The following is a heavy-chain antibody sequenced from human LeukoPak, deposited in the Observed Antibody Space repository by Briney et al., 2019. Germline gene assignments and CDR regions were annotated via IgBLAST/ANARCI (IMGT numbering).Heavy chain of an antibody. V-gene: IGHV1-18*01. D-gene: IGHD6-19*01. CDR2: ISAYNGNT. J-gene: IGHJ3*02. Sequence: ASVTVSCKASGYTFTSYGISWVRQAPGQGLEWMGWISAYNGNTNYAQKLQGRVTMTTDTSTSTAYMELRSLRSDDTAVYYCARLSRDSSGWYGAFDIWGQGTMVTVSS. CDR1: GYTFTSYG. CDR3: ARLSRDSSGWYGAFDI.